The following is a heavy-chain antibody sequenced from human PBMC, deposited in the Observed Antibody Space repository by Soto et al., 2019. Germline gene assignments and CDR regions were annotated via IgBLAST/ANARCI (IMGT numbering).Heavy chain of an antibody. CDR3: VREAGHRFDP. Sequence: EVQLVESGGGLVQSGGSLRLSCEASGFMFSAYWMSWVRQDPGKKLEWVATISGGANDKFYVDSVKGRFTISRDDAKKTLLLEMNSLGHEDPAVYYCVREAGHRFDPWGQGAVVTVSS. CDR1: GFMFSAYW. J-gene: IGHJ5*02. V-gene: IGHV3-7*01. D-gene: IGHD6-13*01. CDR2: ISGGANDK.